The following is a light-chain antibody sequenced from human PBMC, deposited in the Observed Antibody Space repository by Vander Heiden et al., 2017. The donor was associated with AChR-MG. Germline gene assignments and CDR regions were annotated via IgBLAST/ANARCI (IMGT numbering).Light chain of an antibody. CDR2: AAS. CDR3: QQANSFPLT. CDR1: QEIGSW. J-gene: IGKJ2*01. Sequence: DLQMTQSPSSVSASVGDRVTITCRGSQEIGSWLAWFQQKPGKAPKLLIYAASILQTGVPSRFSGSGSGTDFTLTIYGLQPEDFANYFCQQANSFPLTFGQGTKVEIK. V-gene: IGKV1-12*01.